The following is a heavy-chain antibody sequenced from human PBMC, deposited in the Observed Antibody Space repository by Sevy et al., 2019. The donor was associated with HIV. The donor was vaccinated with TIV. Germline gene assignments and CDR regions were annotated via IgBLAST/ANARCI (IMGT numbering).Heavy chain of an antibody. V-gene: IGHV3-30*18. J-gene: IGHJ4*02. D-gene: IGHD3-22*01. CDR2: ISYDGSNK. CDR1: GFTFSSYG. CDR3: AKDPNYYDSNEYYFDY. Sequence: GGSLRLSCAASGFTFSSYGMHWVRQAPGKGLDWVAVISYDGSNKYYADSVKGRFTISRDNSKNTLYLQMNSLRAEDTAVCYCAKDPNYYDSNEYYFDYWGQGTLVTVSS.